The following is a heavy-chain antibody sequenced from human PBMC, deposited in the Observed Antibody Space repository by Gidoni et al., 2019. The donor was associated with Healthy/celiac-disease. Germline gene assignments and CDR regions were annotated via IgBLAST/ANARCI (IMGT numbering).Heavy chain of an antibody. Sequence: QVQLVESGGGVVQPGRSLRLSCAASGFTFSSYGMHWVRQAQGKGLEWVAVISYDGSNKYYADSVKGRFTISRDNSKNTLYLQMNSLRAEDTAVYYCAKDSSSGDCSGGSCSGDQEETLDYWGQGTLVTVSS. J-gene: IGHJ4*02. V-gene: IGHV3-30*18. CDR3: AKDSSSGDCSGGSCSGDQEETLDY. D-gene: IGHD2-15*01. CDR2: ISYDGSNK. CDR1: GFTFSSYG.